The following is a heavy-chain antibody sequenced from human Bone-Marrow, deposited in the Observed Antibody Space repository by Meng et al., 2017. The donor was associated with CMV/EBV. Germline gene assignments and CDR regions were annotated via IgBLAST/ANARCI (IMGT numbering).Heavy chain of an antibody. D-gene: IGHD1-26*01. CDR2: INHSGST. CDR1: GGSFSGYY. J-gene: IGHJ6*02. CDR3: ASESATYLGGRIYYHGMDV. Sequence: SETLSLTCTVYGGSFSGYYWSWICQPPGKGLEWIGEINHSGSTNYNPSLKSRVTISVDKSKNQFSLRLSSVTAADTAVYYCASESATYLGGRIYYHGMDVWGQGTTVTVSS. V-gene: IGHV4-34*01.